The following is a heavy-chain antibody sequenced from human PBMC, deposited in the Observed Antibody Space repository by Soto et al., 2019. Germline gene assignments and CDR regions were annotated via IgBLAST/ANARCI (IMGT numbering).Heavy chain of an antibody. D-gene: IGHD2-2*01. J-gene: IGHJ6*02. CDR1: GFTFSSYG. CDR3: AKDTSSTSWPYYYYYGMDV. CDR2: ISYDGSNK. V-gene: IGHV3-30*18. Sequence: GSLRLSCAASGFTFSSYGMHWVRQAPGKGLEWVVVISYDGSNKYYADSVKGRFTISRDNSKNTLYLQMNSLRAEDTAVYYCAKDTSSTSWPYYYYYGMDVWGQGTTVTVSS.